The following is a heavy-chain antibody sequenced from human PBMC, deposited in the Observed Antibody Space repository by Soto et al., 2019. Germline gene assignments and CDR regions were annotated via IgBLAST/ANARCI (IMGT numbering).Heavy chain of an antibody. D-gene: IGHD3-10*01. CDR2: INHSGST. V-gene: IGHV4-34*01. CDR3: ARDAGSFHLHY. J-gene: IGHJ4*02. CDR1: GGSFSGYY. Sequence: PSETLSLTCAVYGGSFSGYYWSWIRQPPGKGLEWIGEINHSGSTNYNPSLKSRVTISVDTSKNQFSLKLSSVTAADTAVYYCARDAGSFHLHYWGQGTLVTVSA.